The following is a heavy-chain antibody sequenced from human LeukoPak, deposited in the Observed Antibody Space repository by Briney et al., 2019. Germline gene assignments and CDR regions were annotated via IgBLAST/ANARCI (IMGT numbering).Heavy chain of an antibody. J-gene: IGHJ3*02. V-gene: IGHV1-69*13. CDR1: GGTFSSYA. CDR3: ARGARNYYDSSGEAFDI. Sequence: ASVKVSCKASGGTFSSYAISWVRQAPGQGLEWMGGIIPIFGTANYAQKFQGRVTITADESTSTAYMELSSLRSEDTAVYYCARGARNYYDSSGEAFDIWGQGTMVTVSS. D-gene: IGHD3-22*01. CDR2: IIPIFGTA.